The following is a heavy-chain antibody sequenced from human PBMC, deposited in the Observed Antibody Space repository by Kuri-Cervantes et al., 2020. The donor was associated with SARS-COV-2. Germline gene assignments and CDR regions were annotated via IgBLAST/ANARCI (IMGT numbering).Heavy chain of an antibody. D-gene: IGHD2-8*01. CDR1: GDSISSSAFY. V-gene: IGHV4-39*01. Sequence: ESLKISCTVSGDSISSSAFYWGWIRQPPGKGLEWIAKIYYTGSTYYNPSLKSRVTISVGTSKNQFSLKLTSVTATDTAMYYCVRLPPPFKGVVPAHWGQGTLVTVSS. CDR3: VRLPPPFKGVVPAH. CDR2: IYYTGST. J-gene: IGHJ4*02.